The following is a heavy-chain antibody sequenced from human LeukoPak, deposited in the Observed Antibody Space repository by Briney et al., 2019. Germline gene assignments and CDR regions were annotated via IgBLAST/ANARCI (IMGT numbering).Heavy chain of an antibody. CDR3: ARHVSSGGYDDYWTGYYYYGMDV. CDR2: IYPGXXDT. J-gene: IGHJ6*02. V-gene: IGHV5-51*01. D-gene: IGHD3/OR15-3a*01. Sequence: PGXXXEXMGIIYPGXXDTRYSPSFQGQVTISADKSISTAYLQWSSLKASDTAMYYCARHVSSGGYDDYWTGYYYYGMDVWGQGTTVTVSS.